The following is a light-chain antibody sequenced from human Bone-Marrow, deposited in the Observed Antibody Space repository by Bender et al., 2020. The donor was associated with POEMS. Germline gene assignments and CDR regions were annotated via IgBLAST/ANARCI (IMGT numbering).Light chain of an antibody. CDR1: SSKFGSYP. J-gene: IGLJ3*02. CDR2: NNS. V-gene: IGLV1-44*01. CDR3: ATWDDRLTGWV. Sequence: QSVLTQPPSASGTPGQRVTISCSGSSSKFGSYPVNWYRQLPGAAPKLVIFNNSQRPSGVPDRFSGSNSGTSASLAISGLLSDDEGDFYCATWDDRLTGWVFGGGTKLTVL.